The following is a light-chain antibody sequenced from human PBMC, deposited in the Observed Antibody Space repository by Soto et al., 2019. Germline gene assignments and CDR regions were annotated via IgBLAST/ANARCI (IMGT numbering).Light chain of an antibody. V-gene: IGKV3-20*01. CDR1: QSVYSNY. J-gene: IGKJ3*01. CDR3: QQYGSSPPFT. CDR2: SAS. Sequence: EIVLTQTPGTLSLSPGERATLSCRASQSVYSNYLAWYQHKPGQAPRLLIYSASSRATGIPDRFSGSGSGTDXXXXIXXLXXXXFAVYYCQQYGSSPPFTFGPGTKVDIK.